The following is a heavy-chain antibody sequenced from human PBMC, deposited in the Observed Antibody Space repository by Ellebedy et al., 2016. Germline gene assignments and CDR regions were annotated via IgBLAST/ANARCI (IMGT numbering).Heavy chain of an antibody. V-gene: IGHV3-30*03. J-gene: IGHJ6*02. CDR1: GFTFSSYG. CDR2: ISYDGSNK. CDR3: ARDGRRSGYDYHYYYGMDV. Sequence: GESLKISCAASGFTFSSYGMHWVRQAPGKGLEWVAVISYDGSNKYYADSVKGRFTISRDNSKNTLYLQMNSLRAEDTAVYYCARDGRRSGYDYHYYYGMDVWGQGTTVTVSS. D-gene: IGHD5-12*01.